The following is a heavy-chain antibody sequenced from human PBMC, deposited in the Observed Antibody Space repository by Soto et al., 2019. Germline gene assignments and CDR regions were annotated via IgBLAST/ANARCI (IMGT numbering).Heavy chain of an antibody. D-gene: IGHD6-19*01. CDR1: GGSISSSSYY. CDR2: IYYSGST. CDR3: ARQEYSSGWYADY. Sequence: ILSLTCTVSGGSISSSSYYWGWIRQPPGKELEWIGSIYYSGSTYYNPSLKSRVTISVDTSKNQFSLKMSSVTAADTAVYYSARQEYSSGWYADYWGQGTLVTVSS. J-gene: IGHJ4*02. V-gene: IGHV4-39*01.